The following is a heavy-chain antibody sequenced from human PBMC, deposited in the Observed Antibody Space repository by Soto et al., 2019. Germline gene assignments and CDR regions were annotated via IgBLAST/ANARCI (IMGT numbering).Heavy chain of an antibody. D-gene: IGHD2-21*02. Sequence: EVQLVESGGGLVQPGGSLRLSCAASGFSFSSSWMHWVRQAPGKGLVWVSRISFDGTATTSADAVKGRFIISRDNGKNPLFLQTQNLRADATAMYYCVRDRRLRGHPFDIWGQGTVVSVSS. CDR2: ISFDGTAT. J-gene: IGHJ3*02. CDR3: VRDRRLRGHPFDI. CDR1: GFSFSSSW. V-gene: IGHV3-74*03.